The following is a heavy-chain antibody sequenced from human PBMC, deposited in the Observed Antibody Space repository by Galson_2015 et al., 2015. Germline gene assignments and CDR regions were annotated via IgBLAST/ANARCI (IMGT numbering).Heavy chain of an antibody. Sequence: SVKASCKASGGTFSSYAISWVRQAPGQGPEWMGGIIPVFGRANYVQNFQGRVTITADESTRTAYMELSSLRSEDTAVYHCARDSGRGWYGMDVWGQGTTVTVSS. V-gene: IGHV1-69*13. CDR1: GGTFSSYA. CDR3: ARDSGRGWYGMDV. D-gene: IGHD2-15*01. J-gene: IGHJ6*02. CDR2: IIPVFGRA.